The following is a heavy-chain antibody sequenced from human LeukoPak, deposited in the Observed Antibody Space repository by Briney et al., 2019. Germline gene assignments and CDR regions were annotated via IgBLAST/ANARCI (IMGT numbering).Heavy chain of an antibody. J-gene: IGHJ4*02. CDR2: ISGSGGST. V-gene: IGHV3-23*01. Sequence: PGGSLRLSCAASGFTCSSYAMSWVRQAPGKGLEWVSAISGSGGSTYYADSVKGRFTISRDNSKNTLYLQMNSLRAEDTAVYYCAKAERVVPAAPTDYWGQGTLVTVSS. CDR3: AKAERVVPAAPTDY. D-gene: IGHD2-2*01. CDR1: GFTCSSYA.